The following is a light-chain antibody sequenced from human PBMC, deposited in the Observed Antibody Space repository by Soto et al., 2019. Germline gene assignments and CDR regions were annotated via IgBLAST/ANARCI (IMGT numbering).Light chain of an antibody. J-gene: IGLJ2*01. CDR3: CSYAGSSTFEGVV. CDR1: SNDVGSYNL. Sequence: QSALTQPASVSGSPGQSITISCTETSNDVGSYNLVSWYQHHPGKAPKLMIYEGTQRPSGVSYRFSGSKSGNTASLTISGLQAEDEAHYYCCSYAGSSTFEGVVFGGGTKVTVL. CDR2: EGT. V-gene: IGLV2-23*03.